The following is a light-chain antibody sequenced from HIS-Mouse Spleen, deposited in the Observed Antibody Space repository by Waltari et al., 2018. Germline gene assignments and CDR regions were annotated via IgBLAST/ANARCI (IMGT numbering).Light chain of an antibody. CDR1: KGISST. J-gene: IGKJ3*01. CDR3: QQHNSYPFT. Sequence: DLHFTHSPSFLSSSVAQRLTITCRASKGISSTLAWYQQKPGKAPKLLIYAASTLQSGVPSRFSGSGSGTEFTLTISRLQPEDFAAYYCQQHNSYPFTFGPGTKVDIK. V-gene: IGKV1-9*01. CDR2: AAS.